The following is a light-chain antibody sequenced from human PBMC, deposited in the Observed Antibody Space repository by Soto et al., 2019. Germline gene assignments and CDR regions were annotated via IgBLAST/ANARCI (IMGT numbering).Light chain of an antibody. CDR3: SSFAGNNNFV. CDR2: EVS. Sequence: QSALTQPPSASGSPGQSVTISCTGTSSDVGGYNYVSWYQQHPGKAPKLMISEVSKRPSGVPDRFSGSKSGNTASLTVSGHQAEAEADYYCSSFAGNNNFVFGGGTKLTVL. V-gene: IGLV2-8*01. CDR1: SSDVGGYNY. J-gene: IGLJ2*01.